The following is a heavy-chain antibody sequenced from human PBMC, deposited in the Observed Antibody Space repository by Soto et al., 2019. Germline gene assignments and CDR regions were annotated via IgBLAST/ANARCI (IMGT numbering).Heavy chain of an antibody. CDR1: GFTVSSNY. CDR3: ARSRITMVRGVIKGHYCDY. V-gene: IGHV3-66*01. J-gene: IGHJ4*02. Sequence: GSLRISCEASGFTVSSNYIIWVLPFPLNGLEWVSIIYSGGSTYYADSVKGRFTISRDSSNSILYLQMNSLRAEDTAVYYCARSRITMVRGVIKGHYCDYWGQGTLVTVSS. CDR2: IYSGGST. D-gene: IGHD3-10*01.